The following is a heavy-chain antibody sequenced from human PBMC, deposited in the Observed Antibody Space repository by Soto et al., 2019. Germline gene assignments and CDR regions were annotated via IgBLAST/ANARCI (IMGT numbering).Heavy chain of an antibody. V-gene: IGHV3-23*04. CDR2: ISGGGDTT. Sequence: EVQLVESGGGLVQPGGSLRLSCAASGFTFNNYAMHWVRQAPGKGLEWVSAISGGGDTTSYADSVKGRFTVSRDGSKNKLYLQMSSMRAEDTALYYCAKGRGVSGSITPRVDFWGQGTLVTVAS. J-gene: IGHJ4*02. CDR3: AKGRGVSGSITPRVDF. D-gene: IGHD3-16*01. CDR1: GFTFNNYA.